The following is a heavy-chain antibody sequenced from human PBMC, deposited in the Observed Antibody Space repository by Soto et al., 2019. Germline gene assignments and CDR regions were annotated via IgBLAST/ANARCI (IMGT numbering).Heavy chain of an antibody. CDR1: GYTFTSYG. CDR2: ISGYNGNT. D-gene: IGHD4-17*01. V-gene: IGHV1-18*01. Sequence: QVQLVQSGAEVKKPGASVKVSCKTSGYTFTSYGISWVRQATGQGLEWMGWISGYNGNTNYAQKVQSRVTITTDTSTSTAYMELRSLRSDDTAVYYCARYGTTVTSIVDYYYYGMDVWGQGTTVTVSS. J-gene: IGHJ6*02. CDR3: ARYGTTVTSIVDYYYYGMDV.